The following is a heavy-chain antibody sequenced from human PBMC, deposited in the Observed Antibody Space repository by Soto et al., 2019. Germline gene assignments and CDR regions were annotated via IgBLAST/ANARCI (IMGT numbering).Heavy chain of an antibody. D-gene: IGHD2-15*01. Sequence: GGSLRLSCAASGFTVSSNYMSWVRQAPGKGLEWVSVICSGGSTYYADSVKGRFTISRDNSKNTLYLQMNSLRAEDTAVYYCAKGSKLLPHDYWGQGTLVTVSS. CDR3: AKGSKLLPHDY. CDR1: GFTVSSNY. J-gene: IGHJ4*02. CDR2: ICSGGST. V-gene: IGHV3-53*01.